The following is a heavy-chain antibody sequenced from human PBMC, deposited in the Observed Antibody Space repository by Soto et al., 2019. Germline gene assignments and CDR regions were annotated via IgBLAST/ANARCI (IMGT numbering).Heavy chain of an antibody. V-gene: IGHV1-69*02. CDR1: GGTFSSYT. Sequence: ASVKVSCKASGGTFSSYTISWVRQAPGQGLEWMGRIIPILGIANYAQKFQGRVTITADKSTSTAYMELSSLRSEDTAVYYCARAGGTGYSVLAGFDPWGQGTLVTVSS. CDR3: ARAGGTGYSVLAGFDP. D-gene: IGHD3-9*01. CDR2: IIPILGIA. J-gene: IGHJ5*02.